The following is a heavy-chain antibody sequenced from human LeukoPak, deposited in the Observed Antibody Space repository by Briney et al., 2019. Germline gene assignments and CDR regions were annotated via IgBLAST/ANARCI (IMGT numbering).Heavy chain of an antibody. CDR1: GGSISNYY. Sequence: SETLSLTCTVSGGSISNYYWSWVRQPAGKGLECIGRIHSSGSTNYNPSLASRVTISVDRSKNQFSLELRSMTAADTAVYYCAGPSGAAAGAAYLQNWGQGTLVTVSS. CDR3: AGPSGAAAGAAYLQN. CDR2: IHSSGST. J-gene: IGHJ1*01. V-gene: IGHV4-4*07. D-gene: IGHD6-13*01.